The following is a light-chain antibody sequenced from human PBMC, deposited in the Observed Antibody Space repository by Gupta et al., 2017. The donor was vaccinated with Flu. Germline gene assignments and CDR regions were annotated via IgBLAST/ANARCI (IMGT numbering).Light chain of an antibody. CDR2: GAS. Sequence: EIVLTQSPATLSVSPGESATLSCRASQSVGTNLAWYQQKPGQAPRLLIYGASTRATGIPARFSGSGSGTEFTLTISSLKSEDFAVYYCQQYNNWPPCTFGHGTKVEI. CDR3: QQYNNWPPCT. CDR1: QSVGTN. V-gene: IGKV3-15*01. J-gene: IGKJ1*01.